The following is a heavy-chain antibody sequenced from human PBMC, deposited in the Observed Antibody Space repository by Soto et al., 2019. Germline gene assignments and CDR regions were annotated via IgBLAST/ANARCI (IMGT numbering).Heavy chain of an antibody. V-gene: IGHV3-30*18. CDR3: AKDILDRDYYYRMDV. D-gene: IGHD2-15*01. J-gene: IGHJ6*02. Sequence: GGSLRLSCAASGFTFSSYGMHWVRQAPGKGLEWVAVISYDGSNKYYADSVKGRFTISRDNSKNTLYLQMNSLRAEDTAVYYCAKDILDRDYYYRMDVWGQGTTVTVSS. CDR2: ISYDGSNK. CDR1: GFTFSSYG.